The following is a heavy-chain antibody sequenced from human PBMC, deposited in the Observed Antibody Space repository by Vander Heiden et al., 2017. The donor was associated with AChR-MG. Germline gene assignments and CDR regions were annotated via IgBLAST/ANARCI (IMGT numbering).Heavy chain of an antibody. V-gene: IGHV2-70*01. CDR3: ARMVASSTNGHYGMDV. J-gene: IGHJ6*02. CDR1: GFSLSTSGMC. D-gene: IGHD2-8*01. Sequence: QVTLRESGPALVKPTQTLTLTCTFSGFSLSTSGMCVSWIRQPPGKALEWLALIDWDDDKYYSTSLKTRLTISKDTSKNQVVLTMTNMDTVDTATYYCARMVASSTNGHYGMDVWGQGTTVTVSS. CDR2: IDWDDDK.